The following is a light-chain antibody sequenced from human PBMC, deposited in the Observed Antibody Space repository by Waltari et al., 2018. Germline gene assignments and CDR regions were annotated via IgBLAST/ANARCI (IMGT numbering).Light chain of an antibody. CDR2: GAS. CDR3: QQYGSSPPYT. V-gene: IGKV3-20*01. J-gene: IGKJ2*01. Sequence: EIVLTQSPGTLSLSPGERATLSCRASQSVSSSYLAWYQQKPGQAPRLLIYGASSRATGIPDRVSGSGSGTDFTLTISRLEPEDFAVYYCQQYGSSPPYTFGQGTKLEI. CDR1: QSVSSSY.